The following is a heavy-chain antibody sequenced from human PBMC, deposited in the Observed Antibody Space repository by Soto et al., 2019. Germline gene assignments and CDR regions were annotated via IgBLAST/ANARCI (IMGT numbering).Heavy chain of an antibody. V-gene: IGHV3-23*01. CDR2: ISGSGGST. Sequence: EVQLLESGGGLVQPGGSLRLSCAASGFTFSSYAMSWVRQAPGKGLEWVSAISGSGGSTYYADSVKGRFTISRDNYKNTLYLQMNSLRAEDTAVYYCAKDGLTMVRGVTYFDYWGQGTLVTVSS. D-gene: IGHD3-10*01. J-gene: IGHJ4*02. CDR3: AKDGLTMVRGVTYFDY. CDR1: GFTFSSYA.